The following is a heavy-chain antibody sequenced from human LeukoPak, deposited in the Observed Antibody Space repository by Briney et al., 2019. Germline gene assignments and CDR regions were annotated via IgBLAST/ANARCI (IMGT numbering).Heavy chain of an antibody. CDR3: AKEMITFGGGGGY. CDR2: ISGSGGST. D-gene: IGHD3-16*01. Sequence: PGGSLRLSCAASGFTVKDNFMSWVRQAPGKGLEWVSAISGSGGSTYYADSVKGRFTISRDNSKNTLYLQMNSLRAEDTAVYYCAKEMITFGGGGGYWGQGTLVTVSS. V-gene: IGHV3-23*01. J-gene: IGHJ4*02. CDR1: GFTVKDNF.